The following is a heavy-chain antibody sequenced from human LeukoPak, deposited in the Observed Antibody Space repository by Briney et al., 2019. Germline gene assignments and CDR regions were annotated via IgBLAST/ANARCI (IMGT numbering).Heavy chain of an antibody. D-gene: IGHD3-10*01. CDR2: IIPIFGTA. V-gene: IGHV1-69*05. CDR1: GGTFSSYA. Sequence: GASVKVSCKASGGTFSSYAISWVRQAPGQGLEWMGGIIPIFGTANYAQKFQGRVTITTDESTSTAYMELSSLRSEDTAVYYRAKVFRGFDAYYFDYWGQGTLVTVSS. CDR3: AKVFRGFDAYYFDY. J-gene: IGHJ4*02.